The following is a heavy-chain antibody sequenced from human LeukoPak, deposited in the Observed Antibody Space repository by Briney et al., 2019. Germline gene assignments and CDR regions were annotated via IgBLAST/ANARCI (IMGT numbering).Heavy chain of an antibody. J-gene: IGHJ3*02. CDR1: GFTFNSYW. Sequence: GGSLRLSCAASGFTFNSYWMNWIRQAPGKGLEWVAKIKQDGSEKYYVNSVKGRFTVSRDNAENSLYLQMNSLRAEDTAIYYCARVPPTVGSSDIWGQGTMVTVSS. CDR2: IKQDGSEK. V-gene: IGHV3-7*01. D-gene: IGHD5/OR15-5a*01. CDR3: ARVPPTVGSSDI.